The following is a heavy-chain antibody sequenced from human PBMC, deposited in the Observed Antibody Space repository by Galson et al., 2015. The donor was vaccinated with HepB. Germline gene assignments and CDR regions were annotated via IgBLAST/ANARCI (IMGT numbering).Heavy chain of an antibody. CDR3: ARGDGSIWYSY. J-gene: IGHJ4*02. Sequence: SVKVSCKASGYTFTSFGISGVRQAPGQGLEWVGWIRPDNGGTNYAQNLQERATMSTATSTSTAYMELRSLRYDDTAVYYCARGDGSIWYSYWGQGILVTVSS. CDR2: IRPDNGGT. D-gene: IGHD6-13*01. CDR1: GYTFTSFG. V-gene: IGHV1-18*04.